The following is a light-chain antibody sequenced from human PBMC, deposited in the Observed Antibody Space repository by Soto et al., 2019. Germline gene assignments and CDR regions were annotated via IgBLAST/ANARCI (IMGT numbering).Light chain of an antibody. Sequence: QSALTQPASVSGSPGQSITISCTGTSSDVGKYNLVSWYQQHPGKAPKLILYEANKRPSGVSNRFSGSKSGNTASLTISGLQAEDEADYHCCSYAGSSTLWVFGGGTQLTVL. J-gene: IGLJ3*02. CDR2: EAN. CDR1: SSDVGKYNL. V-gene: IGLV2-23*02. CDR3: CSYAGSSTLWV.